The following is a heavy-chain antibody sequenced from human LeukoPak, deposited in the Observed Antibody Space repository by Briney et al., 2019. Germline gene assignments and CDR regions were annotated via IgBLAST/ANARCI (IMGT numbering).Heavy chain of an antibody. Sequence: ASVTVSCKASGYTFTGYYMHWVRQAPGQGLEWMGRIYPNSGGTNYAQKFQGRVTMTRDTSISTAYMELNRLRSDDTPVYYCASQPSYGDRYYFEYWGQGTLVTVSS. CDR1: GYTFTGYY. CDR3: ASQPSYGDRYYFEY. V-gene: IGHV1-2*06. J-gene: IGHJ4*02. CDR2: IYPNSGGT. D-gene: IGHD4/OR15-4a*01.